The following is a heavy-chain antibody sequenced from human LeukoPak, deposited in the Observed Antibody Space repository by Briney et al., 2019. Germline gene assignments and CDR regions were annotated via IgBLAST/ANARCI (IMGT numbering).Heavy chain of an antibody. V-gene: IGHV4-59*01. Sequence: SETLSLTCTVSGDSITSYYWSWIRQPPGKGLEWIGYIYYSGTTNYNPSLTGRVTMSIDTSKNQFSLNLSSVTTADTAIYFCARFYGSGSPFFNWGLGTLVTVSS. J-gene: IGHJ4*02. CDR2: IYYSGTT. D-gene: IGHD3-10*01. CDR1: GDSITSYY. CDR3: ARFYGSGSPFFN.